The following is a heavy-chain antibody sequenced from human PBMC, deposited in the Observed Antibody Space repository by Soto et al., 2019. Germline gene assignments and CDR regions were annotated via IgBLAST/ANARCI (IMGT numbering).Heavy chain of an antibody. J-gene: IGHJ5*02. CDR3: ARGLVVTAKGWFDL. D-gene: IGHD2-21*02. Sequence: QQQLVESGGGVVQPGESLRLSCAASGFTFSSYSMNWVRQSPGKGLEWVAVISYDGNRIYYADSVKGRFTISRDNAKNTRFLQMSGLRPEDTAVYYCARGLVVTAKGWFDLWGQGTQVTVSS. CDR1: GFTFSSYS. V-gene: IGHV3-30-3*02. CDR2: ISYDGNRI.